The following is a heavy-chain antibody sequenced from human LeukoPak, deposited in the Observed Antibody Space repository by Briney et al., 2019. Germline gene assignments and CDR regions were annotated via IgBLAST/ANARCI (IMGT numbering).Heavy chain of an antibody. CDR2: VYCSGST. D-gene: IGHD6-13*01. CDR1: GGSISSYY. CDR3: ARGEPRIARPGAPPFDL. J-gene: IGHJ2*01. Sequence: PSETLSLTCTVSGGSISSYYWQWIRQPPGNRLEWIGYVYCSGSTDYNPSLKSRVTISVDTSKNQFSLKLTSVTAADTAVYYCARGEPRIARPGAPPFDLWGRGTLVTVSS. V-gene: IGHV4-59*01.